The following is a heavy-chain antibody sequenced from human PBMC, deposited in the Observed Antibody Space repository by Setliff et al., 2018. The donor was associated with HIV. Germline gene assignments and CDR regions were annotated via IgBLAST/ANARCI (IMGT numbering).Heavy chain of an antibody. CDR2: ISYTGST. J-gene: IGHJ4*02. V-gene: IGHV4-61*05. CDR3: ARGAYIKMNYCFDY. Sequence: SETLSLTCTVSGGSISSNNYYWGWIRQPPGKGLEWIGYISYTGSTNYDPSLKSRLTIVADTSKSQFSLKLTSVTAADTAVYYCARGAYIKMNYCFDYWGRGTLVTVSS. D-gene: IGHD3-16*01. CDR1: GGSISSNNYY.